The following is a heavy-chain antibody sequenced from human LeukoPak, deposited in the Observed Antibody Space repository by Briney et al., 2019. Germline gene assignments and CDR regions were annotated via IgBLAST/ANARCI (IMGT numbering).Heavy chain of an antibody. CDR2: ISSSSSYI. D-gene: IGHD3-22*01. J-gene: IGHJ4*02. CDR1: GFTFSSYS. V-gene: IGHV3-21*01. CDR3: ARGENYYDSSGYSDY. Sequence: GGSLRLSCAASGFTFSSYSMNWVRQAPGKGLEWVSSISSSSSYIYYADSVKGRFTISRDNAKNSLYLQMNSLRAEDTAVYYCARGENYYDSSGYSDYWGQGTLVTVSS.